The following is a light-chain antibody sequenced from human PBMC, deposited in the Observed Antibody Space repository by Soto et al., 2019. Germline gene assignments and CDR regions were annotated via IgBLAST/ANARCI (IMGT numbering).Light chain of an antibody. CDR2: DSN. CDR3: GTWDNSLSAVV. Sequence: QSVLTQPPSVSAAPGQKVTLSCSGSSSNIGNNYVSWYQQLPGTAPKLLIYDSNKRPSGIPDRFSGSKSGTSATLGITGLQTGDEADYYCGTWDNSLSAVVFGGGTKLTVL. J-gene: IGLJ2*01. V-gene: IGLV1-51*01. CDR1: SSNIGNNY.